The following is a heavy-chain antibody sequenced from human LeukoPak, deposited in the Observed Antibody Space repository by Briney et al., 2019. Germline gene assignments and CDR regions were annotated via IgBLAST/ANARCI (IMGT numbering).Heavy chain of an antibody. D-gene: IGHD1-14*01. CDR2: MNPNSGNT. V-gene: IGHV1-8*03. CDR3: ARGAGGRARNWFDP. Sequence: GASVKVSCKASGHTFTSYDINWVRQATGQGLEWMGWMNPNSGNTGYAQKFQGRVTITRNTSISTAYMELSSLRSEDTAVYYCARGAGGRARNWFDPWGQGTLVTVSS. J-gene: IGHJ5*02. CDR1: GHTFTSYD.